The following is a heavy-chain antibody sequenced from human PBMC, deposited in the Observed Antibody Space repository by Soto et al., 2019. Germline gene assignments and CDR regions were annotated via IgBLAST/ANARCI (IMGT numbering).Heavy chain of an antibody. V-gene: IGHV1-69*01. Sequence: QVQLVQSGAEVKKPGSSVKVSCKASGGTFSSYAISWVRQAPGQGLEWMGGIIPISDTTNYAQKFQGRVTITADESTSTAYMELRSLRAEDTAVYYCARSQGSSTSLEIYYYYYCGMDVWGQGTTVTVSS. CDR3: ARSQGSSTSLEIYYYYYCGMDV. J-gene: IGHJ6*02. D-gene: IGHD2-2*01. CDR2: IIPISDTT. CDR1: GGTFSSYA.